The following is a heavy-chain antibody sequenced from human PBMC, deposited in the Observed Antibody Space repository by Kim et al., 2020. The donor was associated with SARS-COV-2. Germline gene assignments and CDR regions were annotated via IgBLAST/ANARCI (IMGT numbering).Heavy chain of an antibody. CDR2: ISYDGSNK. Sequence: GGSLRLSCAASGFTFSSYGMHWVRQAPGKGLEWVAVISYDGSNKYYADSVKGRFTISRDNSKNTLYLQMNSLRAEDTAVYYCAKEAQGPLTGYYRYWGQGTLVTVSS. D-gene: IGHD3-9*01. CDR3: AKEAQGPLTGYYRY. J-gene: IGHJ4*02. CDR1: GFTFSSYG. V-gene: IGHV3-30*18.